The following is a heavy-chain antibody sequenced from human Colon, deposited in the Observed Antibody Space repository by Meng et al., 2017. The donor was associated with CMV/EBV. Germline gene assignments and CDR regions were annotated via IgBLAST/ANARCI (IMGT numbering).Heavy chain of an antibody. V-gene: IGHV3-21*01. CDR3: ARGSNTYYGMDV. Sequence: GESLKISCAASGFTFTSFAMSWVRQAPGKGLEWVSSISGGGGSIWYADSMKGRFTVSRNNAKNSQYLQLNSLRAEDTAVYYCARGSNTYYGMDVWGQGTTVTVSS. CDR1: GFTFTSFA. CDR2: ISGGGGSI. J-gene: IGHJ6*02. D-gene: IGHD6-13*01.